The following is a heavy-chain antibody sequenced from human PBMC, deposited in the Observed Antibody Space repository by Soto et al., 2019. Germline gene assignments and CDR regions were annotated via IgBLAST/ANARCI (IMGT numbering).Heavy chain of an antibody. D-gene: IGHD3-22*01. CDR2: INPNSGGT. V-gene: IGHV1-2*02. CDR1: GYTFTGYY. Sequence: EASVKVSCKASGYTFTGYYMHWVRQAPGQGLEWMGWINPNSGGTNYAQKFQGRVTMTRDTSISTAYMELSRLRSDDTAVYYCARDNLPKTYYDSSGYYSGNYYGMDVWGQGTTVTVSS. CDR3: ARDNLPKTYYDSSGYYSGNYYGMDV. J-gene: IGHJ6*02.